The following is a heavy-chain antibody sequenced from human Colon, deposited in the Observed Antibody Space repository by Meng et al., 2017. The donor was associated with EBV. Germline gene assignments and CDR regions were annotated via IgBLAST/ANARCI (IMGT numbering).Heavy chain of an antibody. J-gene: IGHJ4*02. CDR3: ARDGPLL. V-gene: IGHV4-39*07. CDR2: IYYTGST. Sequence: QLHLGESGPGLGRPSETLAPTCSVSGDSISGSGDYWGWVRQPPGKGLEWIGNIYYTGSTYYNPSLKSRVTISVDTSKNQFSLKVTSMTAADTAVYYCARDGPLLWGPGTLVTVSS. CDR1: GDSISGSGDY.